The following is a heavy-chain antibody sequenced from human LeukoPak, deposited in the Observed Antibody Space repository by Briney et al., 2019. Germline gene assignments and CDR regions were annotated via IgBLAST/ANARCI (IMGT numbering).Heavy chain of an antibody. J-gene: IGHJ4*02. Sequence: EASVKVSCKASGYTFTGYYMHWVRQAPGQGLEWMGWITPNSGGTNYAQKLQGRVTMTTDTSTSTAYMELRSLRSDDTAVYYCARVITMIVVVIFDYWGQGTLVTVSS. CDR3: ARVITMIVVVIFDY. CDR1: GYTFTGYY. D-gene: IGHD3-22*01. CDR2: ITPNSGGT. V-gene: IGHV1-2*02.